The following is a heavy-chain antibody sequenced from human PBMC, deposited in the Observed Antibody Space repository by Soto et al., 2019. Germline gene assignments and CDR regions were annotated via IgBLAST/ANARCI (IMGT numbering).Heavy chain of an antibody. Sequence: SETLSLTCAVSGGSISSSNWWSWVRQPPGKGLEWIGEIYHSGSTNYNPSLKSRVTISVDKSKNQFSLKLSSVTAADTAVYYCARVTPPNYAILTGPFDYWGQGTLVTVSS. V-gene: IGHV4-4*02. CDR2: IYHSGST. CDR3: ARVTPPNYAILTGPFDY. CDR1: GGSISSSNW. D-gene: IGHD3-9*01. J-gene: IGHJ4*02.